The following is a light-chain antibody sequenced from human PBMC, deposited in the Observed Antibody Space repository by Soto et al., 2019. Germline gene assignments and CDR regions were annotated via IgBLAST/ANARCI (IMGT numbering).Light chain of an antibody. CDR1: GRDLGDYYY. CDR3: CSYAGSGNVV. Sequence: QSALTQPASLSGSPGQSITISCTGTGRDLGDYYYVSWYQQRPGKAPRLLIYEVTNRPSGISDRFSGSKSGSTASLTISGLQAEDEADYYCCSYAGSGNVVFGGGTKLTVL. CDR2: EVT. J-gene: IGLJ2*01. V-gene: IGLV2-14*01.